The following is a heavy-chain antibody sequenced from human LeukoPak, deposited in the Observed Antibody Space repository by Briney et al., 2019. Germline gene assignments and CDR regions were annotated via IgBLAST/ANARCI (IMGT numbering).Heavy chain of an antibody. Sequence: PSETLSLTCAVYDGSFSGYYWSWIRQPPGKGLEWIGEINHRGSTNYNPPLKSRLTISKDKFKNQFSLKLTSVTVADTAVYFCARVKAVAGTLPHLLDYWGQGTLVTVSS. V-gene: IGHV4-34*01. D-gene: IGHD6-19*01. CDR1: DGSFSGYY. J-gene: IGHJ4*01. CDR2: INHRGST. CDR3: ARVKAVAGTLPHLLDY.